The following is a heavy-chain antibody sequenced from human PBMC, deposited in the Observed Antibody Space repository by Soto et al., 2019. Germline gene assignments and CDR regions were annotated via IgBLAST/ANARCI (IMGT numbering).Heavy chain of an antibody. CDR1: GFTFGDYA. V-gene: IGHV3-49*03. Sequence: GRSLRLSCTASGFTFGDYAMSWFRQAPGKGLEWVGFIRSKAYGGTTEYAASVKGRFTISRDDSKSIAYLQMNSLKTEDTAVYYCTRGYYDSSGYYYFDYWGQGTLVTVSS. CDR3: TRGYYDSSGYYYFDY. D-gene: IGHD3-22*01. J-gene: IGHJ4*02. CDR2: IRSKAYGGTT.